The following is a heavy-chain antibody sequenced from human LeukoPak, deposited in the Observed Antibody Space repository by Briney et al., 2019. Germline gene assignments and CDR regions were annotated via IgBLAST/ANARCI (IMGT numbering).Heavy chain of an antibody. J-gene: IGHJ6*03. CDR1: GFTFSSYA. D-gene: IGHD1-26*01. CDR3: AKSGSYPGYYYYYMDV. V-gene: IGHV3-23*01. CDR2: ISGSGGST. Sequence: PGGSLRLSCAASGFTFSSYAMSWVRQAPGKGLEWVSAISGSGGSTYYADSVKGRFTISRDNSKNTLYLQMNSLRAEDTAVYYCAKSGSYPGYYYYYMDVWGKGTTVTVSS.